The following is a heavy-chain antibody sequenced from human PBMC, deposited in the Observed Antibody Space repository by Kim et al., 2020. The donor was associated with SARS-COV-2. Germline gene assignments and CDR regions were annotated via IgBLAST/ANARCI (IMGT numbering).Heavy chain of an antibody. V-gene: IGHV4-4*09. D-gene: IGHD6-19*01. J-gene: IGHJ4*02. CDR3: ARYRSSGWYVSYFDY. Sequence: NPSLKSRITISVDATKIQLSLKLSSVAAADTAVYYCARYRSSGWYVSYFDYWGQGTLVTVSS.